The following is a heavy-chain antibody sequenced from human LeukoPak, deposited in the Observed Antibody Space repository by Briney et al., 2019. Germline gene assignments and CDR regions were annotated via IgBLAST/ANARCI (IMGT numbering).Heavy chain of an antibody. V-gene: IGHV3-11*01. J-gene: IGHJ4*02. CDR3: ARGSGSGSYVDY. CDR1: GFTFSDYY. CDR2: MSISGSTI. D-gene: IGHD3-10*01. Sequence: GGSLRLSCAASGFTFSDYYMSWIRQAPGKGLEWVSYMSISGSTIYDADSVKGRFTSSRDNAKNSLYLQMNSLRAEDTAVYYCARGSGSGSYVDYWGQGTLVTVSS.